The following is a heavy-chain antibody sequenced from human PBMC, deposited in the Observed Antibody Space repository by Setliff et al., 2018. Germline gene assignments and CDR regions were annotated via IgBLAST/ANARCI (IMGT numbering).Heavy chain of an antibody. D-gene: IGHD3-10*01. Sequence: SETLSLTCTVSGDSISSSSYYWGWIRQPPGKGLEWIGSISNSGGTYYNPSLKSRVTISVDKSRNQFSLNLNSVTAADTAVYYCARDVRYYYGSGSYYNDWFDPWGQGTLVTVSS. CDR3: ARDVRYYYGSGSYYNDWFDP. V-gene: IGHV4-39*02. CDR1: GDSISSSSYY. J-gene: IGHJ5*02. CDR2: ISNSGGT.